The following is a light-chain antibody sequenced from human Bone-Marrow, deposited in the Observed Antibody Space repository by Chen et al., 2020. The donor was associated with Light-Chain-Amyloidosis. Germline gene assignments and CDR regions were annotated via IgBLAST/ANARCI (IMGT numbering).Light chain of an antibody. CDR3: SSYTSTNTLV. J-gene: IGLJ1*01. V-gene: IGLV2-14*01. CDR2: EVT. Sequence: QSALSQPASVSGSPGQSNTLPCTGTHSYVGGDNHVSWYQQPPDKAPKLMIYEVTNRPSWVPDRFSGSKSDNTASLTISGLQTEDEADYFCSSYTSTNTLVFGSGTRVTVL. CDR1: HSYVGGDNH.